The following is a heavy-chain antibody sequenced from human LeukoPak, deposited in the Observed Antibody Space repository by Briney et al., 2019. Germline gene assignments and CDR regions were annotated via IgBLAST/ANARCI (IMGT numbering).Heavy chain of an antibody. J-gene: IGHJ4*02. V-gene: IGHV3-30*18. CDR2: ISYDGSNK. CDR3: AKLVGIAAAGDDY. D-gene: IGHD6-13*01. CDR1: GFTFSSYG. Sequence: GGSLRLSCAAPGFTFSSYGMHWVRQAPGKGLEWVAVISYDGSNKYYAGSVKGRFTISRDNSKNTLYLQMNSLRAEDTAVYYCAKLVGIAAAGDDYWGQGTLVTVSS.